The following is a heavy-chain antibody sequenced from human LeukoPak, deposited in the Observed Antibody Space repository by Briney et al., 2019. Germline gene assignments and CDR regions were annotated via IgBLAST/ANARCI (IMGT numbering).Heavy chain of an antibody. CDR2: INPSGGST. Sequence: GASVKVSCKASGYTFTTYYMHWVRQAPGQGLGWMGIINPSGGSTSYAQNFQGRVTMTRDTSTSTVYMELSSLRSEDTAVYYCARATPDTVLVGRPNLSTFDYWGQGTQVTVST. J-gene: IGHJ4*02. CDR3: ARATPDTVLVGRPNLSTFDY. V-gene: IGHV1-46*01. CDR1: GYTFTTYY. D-gene: IGHD4-17*01.